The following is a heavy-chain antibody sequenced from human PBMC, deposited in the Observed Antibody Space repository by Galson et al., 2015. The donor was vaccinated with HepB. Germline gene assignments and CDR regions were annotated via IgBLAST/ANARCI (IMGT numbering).Heavy chain of an antibody. J-gene: IGHJ1*01. Sequence: SLRLSCAASGFTFSSYWMSWVRQAPGKGLEWVANIKQDGSEKYYVDSVKGRFTISRDNAKNSLYLQMNSLRAEDTAVYYCARLVVTINTEYFQHWGQGTLVTVSS. D-gene: IGHD3-22*01. CDR3: ARLVVTINTEYFQH. CDR2: IKQDGSEK. CDR1: GFTFSSYW. V-gene: IGHV3-7*01.